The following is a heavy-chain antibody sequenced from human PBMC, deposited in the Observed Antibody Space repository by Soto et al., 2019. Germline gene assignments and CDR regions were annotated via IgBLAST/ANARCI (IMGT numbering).Heavy chain of an antibody. V-gene: IGHV1-69*02. J-gene: IGHJ4*02. CDR1: GGTFSTYT. D-gene: IGHD6-19*01. CDR3: AGVEGIAVAGIYSFDY. Sequence: QVQLVQSGAEVKKPGSSVKVSCEASGGTFSTYTFTWVRQAPGQGLEWVGRIIPILNIANYAQKFQGRVTITADRSTSTSYLELNSLRSEDTAVYYCAGVEGIAVAGIYSFDYWGQGTLVNVSS. CDR2: IIPILNIA.